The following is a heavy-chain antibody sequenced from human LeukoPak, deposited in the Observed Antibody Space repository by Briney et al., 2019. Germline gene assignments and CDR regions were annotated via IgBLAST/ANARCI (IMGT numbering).Heavy chain of an antibody. CDR3: ARDLMGPGAAAGTLIDY. Sequence: GGSLRLSCAASGFTFSSYAMHWVRQAPGKGLEWVAVISYDGSSKYYADSVKGRFTISRDNSKNTLYLQMNSLRAEDTAVYYCARDLMGPGAAAGTLIDYWGQGTLVTVSS. CDR1: GFTFSSYA. V-gene: IGHV3-30*04. J-gene: IGHJ4*02. D-gene: IGHD6-13*01. CDR2: ISYDGSSK.